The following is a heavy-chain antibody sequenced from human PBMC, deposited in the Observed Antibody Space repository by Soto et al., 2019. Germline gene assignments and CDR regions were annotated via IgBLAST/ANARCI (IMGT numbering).Heavy chain of an antibody. CDR1: GYTFTGYY. V-gene: IGHV1-2*02. Sequence: QVQLVQSGAEVKKPGASVKVSCKASGYTFTGYYMHGVRKAPGQGLEGMGWINPNRGATKYAQKFQGRVTMTRDTSISTAYMELSRLRSDDTAVYYCARRYRNYGALDPWGQGTLVTVSS. CDR3: ARRYRNYGALDP. J-gene: IGHJ5*02. D-gene: IGHD1-7*01. CDR2: INPNRGAT.